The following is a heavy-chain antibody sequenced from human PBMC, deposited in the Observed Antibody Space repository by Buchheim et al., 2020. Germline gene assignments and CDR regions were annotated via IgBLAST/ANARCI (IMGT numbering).Heavy chain of an antibody. CDR2: ISYDGSNK. V-gene: IGHV3-30*18. CDR1: GFTFSSYG. Sequence: QVQLVESGGGVVQPGRSLRLSCAASGFTFSSYGMHWVRQAPGKGLEWVAVISYDGSNKYYADSVKGRFTISRDNSKNTLYLQMNSLRAEDTAVYYCAKAWAGTEYYGMDVWGQGTT. D-gene: IGHD1-7*01. CDR3: AKAWAGTEYYGMDV. J-gene: IGHJ6*02.